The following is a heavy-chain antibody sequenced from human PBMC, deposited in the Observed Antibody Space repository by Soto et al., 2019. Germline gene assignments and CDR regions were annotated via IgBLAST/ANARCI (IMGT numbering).Heavy chain of an antibody. D-gene: IGHD3-3*01. CDR3: ARRTYYDFWSGQQNWFDP. J-gene: IGHJ5*02. CDR1: GYSFTSYW. Sequence: GESLKISCKGSGYSFTSYWIGWVRQMPGKGLEWMGIIYPGDSDTRYSPSFQGQVTISADKSISTAYLQWSSLKASDTAMYYCARRTYYDFWSGQQNWFDPWGQGTLVTVSS. CDR2: IYPGDSDT. V-gene: IGHV5-51*01.